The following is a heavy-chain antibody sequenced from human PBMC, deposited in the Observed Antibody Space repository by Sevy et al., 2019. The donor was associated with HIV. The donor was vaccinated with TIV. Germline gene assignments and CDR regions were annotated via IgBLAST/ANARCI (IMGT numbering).Heavy chain of an antibody. V-gene: IGHV3-74*01. CDR1: GFTFSSYW. Sequence: GGSLRLSCAASGFTFSSYWMHWVRQAPGKGLVWVSRINSDGSSTNFADSVKGRFTMSRENAKNTLYLQMNSLRAEDTAVYYCARDWVYDTSGYYLEAAFDIWGQGTMITVSS. D-gene: IGHD3-22*01. CDR3: ARDWVYDTSGYYLEAAFDI. J-gene: IGHJ3*02. CDR2: INSDGSST.